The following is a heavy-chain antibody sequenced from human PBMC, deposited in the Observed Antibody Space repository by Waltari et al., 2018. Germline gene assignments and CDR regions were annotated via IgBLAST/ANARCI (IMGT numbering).Heavy chain of an antibody. CDR1: GYTFTGYY. CDR3: ARGDFRLSYYYMDV. D-gene: IGHD3-3*01. CDR2: ISPNSGDT. V-gene: IGHV1-2*02. Sequence: QVQLVQSGAEVKKPGASVKVSCQASGYTFTGYYIHWVRQAPGQGLEWMGWISPNSGDTNYAQKFQGRVTMTRDTSTTTAYMELSRLTSDDTAVFYCARGDFRLSYYYMDVWGKGTTVTVSS. J-gene: IGHJ6*03.